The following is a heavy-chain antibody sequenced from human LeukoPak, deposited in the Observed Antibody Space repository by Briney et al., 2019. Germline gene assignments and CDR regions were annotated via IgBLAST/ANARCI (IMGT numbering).Heavy chain of an antibody. CDR2: ISAYNGNT. J-gene: IGHJ4*02. Sequence: ASVTVSCKASGYTFTSYGISWVRQAPGQGLEWMGWISAYNGNTNYAQKLQGRVTMTTDTSTSTAYMELRSLRSDDTAVYYCARADYYDSSGYGDCWGQGTLVTVSS. V-gene: IGHV1-18*01. CDR3: ARADYYDSSGYGDC. CDR1: GYTFTSYG. D-gene: IGHD3-22*01.